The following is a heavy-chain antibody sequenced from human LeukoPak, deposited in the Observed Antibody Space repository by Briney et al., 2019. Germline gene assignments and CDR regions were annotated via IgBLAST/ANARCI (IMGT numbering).Heavy chain of an antibody. D-gene: IGHD4-17*01. J-gene: IGHJ5*02. CDR2: ISYDGSNK. CDR1: GFTFSSYA. Sequence: GGSLRLSCAASGFTFSSYAMHWVRQAPGKGLEWVAVISYDGSNKYYADSVKGRFTISRDNSKNTLYLQMNSLRAEDTAVYYCAKNGGGGDYGDYGAWFDPWGQGTLVTVSS. CDR3: AKNGGGGDYGDYGAWFDP. V-gene: IGHV3-30*18.